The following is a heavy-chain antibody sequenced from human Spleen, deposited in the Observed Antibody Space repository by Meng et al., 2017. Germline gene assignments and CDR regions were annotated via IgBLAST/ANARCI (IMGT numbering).Heavy chain of an antibody. CDR2: TFYRSKWHN. V-gene: IGHV6-1*01. CDR1: GDSVSSNSAA. D-gene: IGHD2-8*01. CDR3: SDLNGHY. J-gene: IGHJ4*02. Sequence: QVQLQQSGPGLVKPSQTLPPTCAISGDSVSSNSAAWNWIRQSPSRGLEWLGRTFYRSKWHNDYAVSVKSRITINPDTSKNQFSLQLNSVTPEDTALYYCSDLNGHYWGQGTLVTVSS.